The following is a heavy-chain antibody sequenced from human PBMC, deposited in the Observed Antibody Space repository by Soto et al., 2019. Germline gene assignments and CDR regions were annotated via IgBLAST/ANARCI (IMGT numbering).Heavy chain of an antibody. CDR3: ARDRGPSSGYYPYWFDP. V-gene: IGHV1-69*12. J-gene: IGHJ5*02. D-gene: IGHD3-22*01. CDR1: GGTFSSYA. Sequence: QVQLVQSGAEVKKPGSSMKVSCKASGGTFSSYAISWVRQAPGQGLEWMGEIIPIFGTANYAQKFQGRVTITADESTSTAYRELSSLRSEDTAVYYCARDRGPSSGYYPYWFDPWGQGTLVTVSS. CDR2: IIPIFGTA.